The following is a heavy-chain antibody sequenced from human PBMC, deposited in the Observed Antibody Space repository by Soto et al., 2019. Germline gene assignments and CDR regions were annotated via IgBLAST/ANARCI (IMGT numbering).Heavy chain of an antibody. CDR3: AHNLVAGTSWFDP. Sequence: QITLKESGPTLVKPTQTLTLTCTFSGFSLSTSGVGVVWIRQPPGKALEWLGIIYWDDDKRYRPSLKSRLTNTADXXKNQVVLTMTSMDPVDTGTYYCAHNLVAGTSWFDPWGQGTLVTVSS. CDR1: GFSLSTSGVG. J-gene: IGHJ5*02. CDR2: IYWDDDK. D-gene: IGHD6-19*01. V-gene: IGHV2-5*02.